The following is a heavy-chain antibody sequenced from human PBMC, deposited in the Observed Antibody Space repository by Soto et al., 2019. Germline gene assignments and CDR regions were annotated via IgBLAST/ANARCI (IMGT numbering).Heavy chain of an antibody. CDR1: GGSISSSTSY. CDR2: VHSSGTM. CDR3: ARPNGAGRFGELLSWFDP. V-gene: IGHV4-39*01. D-gene: IGHD3-10*01. Sequence: QLQLQESGPGLVKPSETLSLICTVSGGSISSSTSYWGWIRQPPGKGLEWVGTVHSSGTMYHNPSLKSRVTMSVDTSKNQFSLKLSSVTAADTAVYHCARPNGAGRFGELLSWFDPWGLGTLVTVSS. J-gene: IGHJ5*02.